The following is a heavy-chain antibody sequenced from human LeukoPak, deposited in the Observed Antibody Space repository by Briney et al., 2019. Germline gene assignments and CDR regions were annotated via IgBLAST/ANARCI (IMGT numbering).Heavy chain of an antibody. CDR2: IIPIFGTA. CDR3: ASALKVVPAAPYNWFDP. J-gene: IGHJ5*02. CDR1: GGTFSSYA. V-gene: IGHV1-69*13. D-gene: IGHD2-2*01. Sequence: SVTVSCKASGGTFSSYAISWVRQAPGQGLEWMGGIIPIFGTANYAQKFQGRVTITADESTSTAYMELSSLRSEDTAVYYCASALKVVPAAPYNWFDPWGQGTLVTVSS.